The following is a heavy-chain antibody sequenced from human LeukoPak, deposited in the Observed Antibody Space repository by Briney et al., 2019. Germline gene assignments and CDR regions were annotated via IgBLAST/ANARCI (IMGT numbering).Heavy chain of an antibody. CDR3: ARGSGDY. CDR1: GLTFSGYW. J-gene: IGHJ4*02. V-gene: IGHV3-7*04. CDR2: IKPDGSGK. Sequence: GGSLRFSCAASGLTFSGYWMNWVRQAPGKGLEWVANIKPDGSGKYYVDSVKGRFTISRDNAKNSLYLQMTSLRAEDTAVYYCARGSGDYSGQGTLVTVSS.